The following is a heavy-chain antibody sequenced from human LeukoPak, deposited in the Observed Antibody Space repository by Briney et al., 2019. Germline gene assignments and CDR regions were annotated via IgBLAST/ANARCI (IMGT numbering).Heavy chain of an antibody. CDR3: ARGLRLYYYYYYGMDV. V-gene: IGHV4-34*01. D-gene: IGHD2/OR15-2a*01. Sequence: SETLSLTCAVYGGSFSGYYWSWIRQPPGKGLEWIGEINHSGSTNYNPSLKSRVTISVDTSKNQFSLKLSSVTAADTAVYYCARGLRLYYYYYYGMDVWGQGTTVTVSS. CDR2: INHSGST. J-gene: IGHJ6*02. CDR1: GGSFSGYY.